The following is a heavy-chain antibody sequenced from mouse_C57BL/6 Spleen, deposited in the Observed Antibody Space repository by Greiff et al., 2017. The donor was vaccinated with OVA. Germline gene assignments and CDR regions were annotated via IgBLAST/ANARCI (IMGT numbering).Heavy chain of an antibody. CDR2: INPNNGGT. CDR3: ARRGNDGYYWYFDV. Sequence: VQLKQSGPELVKPGASVKISCKASGYTFTDYYMNWVKQSHGKSLEWIGDINPNNGGTSYNQKFKGKATLTVDKSSSTAYMELRSLTSEDSAVYYCARRGNDGYYWYFDVWGTGTTVTVSS. V-gene: IGHV1-26*01. J-gene: IGHJ1*03. CDR1: GYTFTDYY. D-gene: IGHD2-3*01.